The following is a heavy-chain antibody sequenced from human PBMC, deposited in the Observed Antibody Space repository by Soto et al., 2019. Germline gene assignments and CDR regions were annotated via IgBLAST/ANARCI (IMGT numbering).Heavy chain of an antibody. V-gene: IGHV2-5*02. CDR1: GFSLTTTVVV. Sequence: SGPTLVTPTQTLTLACTFSGFSLTTTVVVVAWLSHPPGKALEWLALIYWDDGKRYSPSPSLKNRLTITKDTSKNQVVLTMANMDPMDTATYYCAHRPYNGGSRPFDFWGQGTLVTVSS. D-gene: IGHD2-8*01. J-gene: IGHJ4*02. CDR3: AHRPYNGGSRPFDF. CDR2: IYWDDGK.